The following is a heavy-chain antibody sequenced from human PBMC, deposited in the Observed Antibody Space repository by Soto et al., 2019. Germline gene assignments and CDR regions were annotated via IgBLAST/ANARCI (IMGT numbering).Heavy chain of an antibody. CDR3: AKGGSCYSRDYYYYGMDV. CDR2: ISGSGGST. D-gene: IGHD2-15*01. J-gene: IGHJ6*02. V-gene: IGHV3-23*01. Sequence: GSLRLSCAASGFTFSSYAMSWVRQAPGKGLEWVSAISGSGGSTYYADSVKGRFTISRDNSKNTLYLQMNSLRAEDTAVYYCAKGGSCYSRDYYYYGMDVWGQGTTVTVSS. CDR1: GFTFSSYA.